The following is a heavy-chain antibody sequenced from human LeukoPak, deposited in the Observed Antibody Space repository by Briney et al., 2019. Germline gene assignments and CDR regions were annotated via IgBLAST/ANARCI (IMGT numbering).Heavy chain of an antibody. CDR2: INHSGST. V-gene: IGHV4-34*01. Sequence: NTSETLSLTCAVYGGSFSGYYWSWIRQPPGKGLEWIGEINHSGSTNYNPSLRSRVTMSVNTSKNQFSLNLTSVTAADTAVYSCAREGGDPRWLDPWGQGTLVTVSS. CDR3: AREGGDPRWLDP. D-gene: IGHD6-25*01. J-gene: IGHJ5*02. CDR1: GGSFSGYY.